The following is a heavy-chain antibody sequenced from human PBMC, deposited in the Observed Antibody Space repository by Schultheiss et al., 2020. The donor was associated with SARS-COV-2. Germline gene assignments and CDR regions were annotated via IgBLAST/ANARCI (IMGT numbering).Heavy chain of an antibody. Sequence: SVKVSCKASGGTFSSYAISWVRQAPGQGLEWMGGITPTFGTANYTQKFQGRVTITADESTSTAYMELSSLRSEDTAVYYCARGGSIAAAAFDPWGQGTLVTVSS. D-gene: IGHD6-13*01. CDR1: GGTFSSYA. J-gene: IGHJ5*02. CDR3: ARGGSIAAAAFDP. V-gene: IGHV1-69*13. CDR2: ITPTFGTA.